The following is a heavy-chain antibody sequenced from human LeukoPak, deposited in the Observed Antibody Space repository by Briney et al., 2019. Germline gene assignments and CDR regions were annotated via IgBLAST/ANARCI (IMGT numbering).Heavy chain of an antibody. D-gene: IGHD3-9*01. CDR3: AKDRTLYVILTGSMGY. J-gene: IGHJ4*02. V-gene: IGHV3-23*01. Sequence: PGGSLRLSCAASVFTFSSYGMIWVRQAPGKGLEWGSAISGSGGSTYYADSVRGRFTISRDNSKNTLYLQMKSMRAEDTAVYYCAKDRTLYVILTGSMGYWGQGTLVTVSS. CDR1: VFTFSSYG. CDR2: ISGSGGST.